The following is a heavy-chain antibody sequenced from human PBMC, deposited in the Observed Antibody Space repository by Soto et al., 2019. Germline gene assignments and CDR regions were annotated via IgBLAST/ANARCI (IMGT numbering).Heavy chain of an antibody. CDR2: IYWDDDK. CDR3: AHIVVAGLGYYFDY. V-gene: IGHV2-5*02. D-gene: IGHD6-19*01. Sequence: QITLKESGPTLVKPTQTLTLTCTFSGFSLSSTRMAVGWIRQPPGKALDWLAVIYWDDDKRYSPFLKSRLTITKDTSKNQLVLTMSNMDPVDTARYYCAHIVVAGLGYYFDYWGQGTLVTVSS. CDR1: GFSLSSTRMA. J-gene: IGHJ4*02.